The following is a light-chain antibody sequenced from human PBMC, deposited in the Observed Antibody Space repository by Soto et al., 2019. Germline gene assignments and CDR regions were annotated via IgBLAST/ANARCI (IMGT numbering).Light chain of an antibody. J-gene: IGKJ1*01. Sequence: EIVLTQSPVTLTLSPGEIATLSCRASQSVSNNYLAWYQQKPGQAPRLPIYGASNRATGIPDRFSGSGSGTDFTLTISRLEPEDFAVYYCQKYNNWPWKFGQGTKVDIK. CDR3: QKYNNWPWK. V-gene: IGKV3-20*01. CDR1: QSVSNNY. CDR2: GAS.